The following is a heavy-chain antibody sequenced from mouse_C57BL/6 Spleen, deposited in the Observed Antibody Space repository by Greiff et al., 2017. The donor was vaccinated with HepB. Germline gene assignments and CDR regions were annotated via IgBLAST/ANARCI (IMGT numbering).Heavy chain of an antibody. J-gene: IGHJ4*01. CDR1: GYSFTGYY. CDR3: ARSLTTVVATRAMDY. CDR2: INPSTGGT. Sequence: EVHLVESGPELVKPGASVKISCKASGYSFTGYYMNWVKQSPEKSLEWIGEINPSTGGTTYNQKFKAKATLTVDKSSSTAYMQLKSLTSEDSAVYYCARSLTTVVATRAMDYWGQGTSVTVSS. V-gene: IGHV1-42*01. D-gene: IGHD1-1*01.